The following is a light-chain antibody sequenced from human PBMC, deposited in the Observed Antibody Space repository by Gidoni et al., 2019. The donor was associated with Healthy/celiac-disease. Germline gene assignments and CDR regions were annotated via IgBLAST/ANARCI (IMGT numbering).Light chain of an antibody. J-gene: IGKJ4*01. CDR3: QQYNNWPPLT. CDR2: GAS. V-gene: IGKV3-15*01. Sequence: EIVMTQSPATLSVFPGERATLSCRASQSVSSNLAWYQQKPGQAPRLLSYGASTRATGIPARFSGGGSWTEFTLTISSLQSEDFAVYYCQQYNNWPPLTFGGGTKVEIK. CDR1: QSVSSN.